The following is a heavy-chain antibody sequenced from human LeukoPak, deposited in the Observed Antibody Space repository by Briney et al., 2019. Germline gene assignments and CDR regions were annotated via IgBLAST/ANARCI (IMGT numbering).Heavy chain of an antibody. CDR3: ARGYQLLYRYFQH. J-gene: IGHJ1*01. CDR2: TNHSGST. CDR1: GGSFSGYY. V-gene: IGHV4-34*01. D-gene: IGHD2-2*02. Sequence: PSETLSLTCAVYGGSFSGYYWSWIRQPPGKGLEWIGETNHSGSTNYNPSLKSRVTISVDTSKNQFSLKLSSVTAADTAVYYCARGYQLLYRYFQHWGQGTLVTVSS.